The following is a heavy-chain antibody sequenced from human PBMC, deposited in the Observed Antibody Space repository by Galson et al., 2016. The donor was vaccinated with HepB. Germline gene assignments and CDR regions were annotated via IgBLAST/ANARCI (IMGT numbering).Heavy chain of an antibody. D-gene: IGHD3-16*01. J-gene: IGHJ4*02. V-gene: IGHV3-48*03. CDR1: GFSFSSYE. CDR3: ARDSRSIKFGGAVLRGDY. CDR2: IDGSGSPI. Sequence: SLRLSCAASGFSFSSYEMNWVRQAPGKGPEWLAYIDGSGSPIYYADSVKGRFTISRDNAKNSLYLQMNSLRAEDTAVYHCARDSRSIKFGGAVLRGDYWGQGALVTVSS.